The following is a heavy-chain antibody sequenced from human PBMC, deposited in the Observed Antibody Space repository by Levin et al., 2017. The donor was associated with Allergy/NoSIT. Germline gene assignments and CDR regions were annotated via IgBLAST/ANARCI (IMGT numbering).Heavy chain of an antibody. CDR2: ISSSSSYI. Sequence: SCAASGFTFSSYRMNWVRQAPGKGLEWVSSISSSSSYIYYADSVKGRFTISRDNAKNSLYLQMNSLRAEDTAVYYCARVSPFAFDIWGQGTMVTVSS. CDR3: ARVSPFAFDI. J-gene: IGHJ3*02. V-gene: IGHV3-21*01. CDR1: GFTFSSYR.